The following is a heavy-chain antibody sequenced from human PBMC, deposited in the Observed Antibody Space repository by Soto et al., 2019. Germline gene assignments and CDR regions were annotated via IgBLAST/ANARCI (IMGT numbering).Heavy chain of an antibody. Sequence: GGSLRLSCASSGFTFRSYTMNLVRQAPGSGLEWVSGIVGDSGTSYADSVKGRFTISRDNSKNMLFLQMNSLRAEDTAVYYCAKDRHPDGIWTFDSWGQGTLVTVSS. D-gene: IGHD3-9*01. CDR2: IVGDSGT. CDR1: GFTFRSYT. V-gene: IGHV3-23*01. J-gene: IGHJ4*02. CDR3: AKDRHPDGIWTFDS.